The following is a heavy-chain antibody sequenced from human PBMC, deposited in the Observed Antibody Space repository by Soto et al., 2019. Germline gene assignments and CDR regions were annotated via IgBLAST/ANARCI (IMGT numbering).Heavy chain of an antibody. CDR2: IWYDGSNK. CDR3: ASYKRDY. Sequence: QVQLVESGGGVVQPGRSLRLSCAASGFTFSSYGMHWVRQAPVKGLEWVAVIWYDGSNKYYADSVKGRFTISRDNSKNTLYLEMNSLRAEDTDVYYCASYKRDYWGQGTLVTVSS. V-gene: IGHV3-33*01. CDR1: GFTFSSYG. J-gene: IGHJ4*02. D-gene: IGHD3-10*01.